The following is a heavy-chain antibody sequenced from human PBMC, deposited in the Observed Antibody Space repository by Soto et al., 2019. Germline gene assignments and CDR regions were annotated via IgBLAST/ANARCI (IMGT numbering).Heavy chain of an antibody. V-gene: IGHV1-24*01. CDR3: ATDTIHPARDAFDI. Sequence: QVPLVQSGAEVKKPGASVKVSCKVSGYTLTELSMHWVRQAPGTGLEWMGGFDPEDGETIYAQKFQRRVTMTEDTSTDTAYMELSSLRSEDTAVYYCATDTIHPARDAFDILGQGTMVTVSS. CDR2: FDPEDGET. J-gene: IGHJ3*02. D-gene: IGHD3-3*01. CDR1: GYTLTELS.